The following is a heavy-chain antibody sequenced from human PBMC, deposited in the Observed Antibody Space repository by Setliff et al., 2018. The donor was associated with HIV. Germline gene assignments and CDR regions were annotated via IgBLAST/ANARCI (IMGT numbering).Heavy chain of an antibody. CDR2: ISPHNGDR. J-gene: IGHJ4*02. V-gene: IGHV1-2*02. D-gene: IGHD6-19*01. CDR3: ARALSYSGWRTQYFDC. Sequence: ASVKVSCKASGYTFTDYFIHWVRQAPGQGLEWMGWISPHNGDRKIPQRFRGRVTMTRDTSISTVYMELSGLTSDDTAVYYCARALSYSGWRTQYFDCWGQGTLVTVSS. CDR1: GYTFTDYF.